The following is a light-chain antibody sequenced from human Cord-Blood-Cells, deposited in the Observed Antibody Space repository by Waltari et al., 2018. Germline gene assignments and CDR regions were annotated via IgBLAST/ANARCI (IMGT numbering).Light chain of an antibody. V-gene: IGKV4-1*01. Sequence: DIVMTQSPDSLAVSLGEGATINCQSSQGVLYRSNNKNYLAWYQQKPGQPPKLLIYWASTRESGVPDRFSGSGSGTDFTLTISSLQAEDVAVYYCQQYYSTPITFGQGTRLEIK. CDR1: QGVLYRSNNKNY. CDR3: QQYYSTPIT. CDR2: WAS. J-gene: IGKJ5*01.